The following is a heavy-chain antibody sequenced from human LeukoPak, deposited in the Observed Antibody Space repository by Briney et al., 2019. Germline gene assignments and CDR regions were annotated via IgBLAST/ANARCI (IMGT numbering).Heavy chain of an antibody. CDR3: ARGRPTTSIAAAGVNWFDP. V-gene: IGHV1-69*13. D-gene: IGHD6-13*01. Sequence: SVKVSCKASGGTFSSYAISWVRQAPGQGLEWMGGIIPIFGTANYAQKFQGRVTITADESTSTAYMELSSLRSEDTAVYYCARGRPTTSIAAAGVNWFDPWGQGTLVTVSS. CDR1: GGTFSSYA. J-gene: IGHJ5*02. CDR2: IIPIFGTA.